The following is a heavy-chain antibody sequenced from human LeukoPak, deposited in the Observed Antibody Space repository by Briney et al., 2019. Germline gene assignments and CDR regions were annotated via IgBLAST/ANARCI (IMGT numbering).Heavy chain of an antibody. J-gene: IGHJ6*02. Sequence: GASVKVSCKASGYNFNSHHVHWVRQAPGQGLEWMGINFSHDGSTSNTQKFQGRVTMTRDTSTSTVYMELSSLRSEDTAVYYCARDSGNLRYDMDVWGQGTTVIVSS. V-gene: IGHV1-46*02. CDR3: ARDSGNLRYDMDV. CDR1: GYNFNSHH. CDR2: NFSHDGST. D-gene: IGHD3-10*01.